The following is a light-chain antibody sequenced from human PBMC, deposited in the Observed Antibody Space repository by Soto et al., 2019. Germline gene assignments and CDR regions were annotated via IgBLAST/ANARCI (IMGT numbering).Light chain of an antibody. Sequence: QSALTQPASVSGSPGQSITISCTGTSSDVGDYNYVSWYQQHPVKAPKLMIYEVSNRPSGVSNRFSGSKSGNTASLTISGLQTEDEADYYCSSYTSTNTLVFGGGTKRTVL. CDR3: SSYTSTNTLV. CDR1: SSDVGDYNY. V-gene: IGLV2-14*01. J-gene: IGLJ2*01. CDR2: EVS.